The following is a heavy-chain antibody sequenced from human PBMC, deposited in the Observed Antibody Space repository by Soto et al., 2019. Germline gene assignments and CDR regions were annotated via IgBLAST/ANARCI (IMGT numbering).Heavy chain of an antibody. D-gene: IGHD3-9*01. Sequence: QVVLVQSGAEVKKPGDSVKVSCKSSGYKFTDYCIHWVRQAPGQGPEWMGWGNPKRGDAVYAQKFQGWVTMTRDTATTTAYLEVNRLKPDDTAVYFCARDPGLPGRYWYFDLWGRGTLVTVSS. CDR2: GNPKRGDA. CDR3: ARDPGLPGRYWYFDL. J-gene: IGHJ2*01. V-gene: IGHV1-2*04. CDR1: GYKFTDYC.